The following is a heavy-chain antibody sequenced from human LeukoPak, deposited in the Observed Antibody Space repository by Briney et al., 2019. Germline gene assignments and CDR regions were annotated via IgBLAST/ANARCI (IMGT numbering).Heavy chain of an antibody. CDR3: VRGYSFGPYGMDV. V-gene: IGHV3-64D*09. Sequence: GGSLRLSCSASGFPFSSYAMHWIRQAPGKGLEYVSAISDSGGSTYYADSVKGRSTISRDNSKNTLYLQMSSLRAEDTAVYFCVRGYSFGPYGMDVWGQGTTVTVSS. D-gene: IGHD2-15*01. J-gene: IGHJ6*02. CDR2: ISDSGGST. CDR1: GFPFSSYA.